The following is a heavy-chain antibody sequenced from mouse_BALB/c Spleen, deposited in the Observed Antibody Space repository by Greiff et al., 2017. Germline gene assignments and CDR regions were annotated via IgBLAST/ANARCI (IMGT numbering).Heavy chain of an antibody. J-gene: IGHJ4*01. CDR2: IDPANGNT. D-gene: IGHD2-3*01. Sequence: VQLKESGAELVKPGASVKLSCTASGFNIKDTYMHWVKQRPEQGLEWIGRIDPANGNTKYDPKFQGKATITADTSSNTAYLQLSSLTSEDTAVYYCASMIYYAMDYWGQGTSVTVSS. CDR3: ASMIYYAMDY. CDR1: GFNIKDTY. V-gene: IGHV14-3*02.